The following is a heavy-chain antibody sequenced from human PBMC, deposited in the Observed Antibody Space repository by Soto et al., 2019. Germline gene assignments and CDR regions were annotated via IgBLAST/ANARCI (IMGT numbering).Heavy chain of an antibody. D-gene: IGHD3-22*01. CDR2: INPSGGST. Sequence: GASVKVSCKASGYTFTSYYMHWVRQAPGQGLEWTGIINPSGGSTSYAQKFQGRVTMTRDTSTSTVYMELSSLRSEDTAVYYCARDDGDYYDSRGYIDYWGQGTLVTVSS. J-gene: IGHJ4*02. CDR3: ARDDGDYYDSRGYIDY. V-gene: IGHV1-46*01. CDR1: GYTFTSYY.